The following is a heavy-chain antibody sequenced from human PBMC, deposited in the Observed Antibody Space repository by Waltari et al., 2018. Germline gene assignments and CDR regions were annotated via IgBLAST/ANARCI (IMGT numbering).Heavy chain of an antibody. D-gene: IGHD6-19*01. J-gene: IGHJ3*02. CDR2: IYYSGST. Sequence: QLQLQESGPGLVKPSETLSLTCTVSGGSISSSSYYWGWIRKPPGTGLEWIGSIYYSGSTYYNPSLKSRVTISVDTSKNQFSLKLSSVTAADTAVYYCARDGSVGQWLYAFDIWGQGTMVTVSS. V-gene: IGHV4-39*07. CDR3: ARDGSVGQWLYAFDI. CDR1: GGSISSSSYY.